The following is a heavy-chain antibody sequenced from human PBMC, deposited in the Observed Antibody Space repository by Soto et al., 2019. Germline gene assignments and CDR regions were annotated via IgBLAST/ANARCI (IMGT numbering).Heavy chain of an antibody. V-gene: IGHV4-38-2*02. CDR3: ARDGSVGTGWFDP. J-gene: IGHJ5*02. CDR2: IYYGGTT. CDR1: DHSISSRYY. Sequence: KTSETLSLTCTVSDHSISSRYYWGWIRQPPGKGLEWIGSIYYGGTTYYNPSLKSRVTISMDTSKSQFSLRLSSVTAADTAVYYCARDGSVGTGWFDPWGQGTLVTVSS. D-gene: IGHD1-26*01.